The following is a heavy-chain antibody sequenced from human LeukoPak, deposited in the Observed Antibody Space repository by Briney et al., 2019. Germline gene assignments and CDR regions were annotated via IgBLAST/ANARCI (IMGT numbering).Heavy chain of an antibody. V-gene: IGHV4-4*07. CDR3: AKGPTVGTPTAVDY. CDR1: GGPISNYY. CDR2: IYSLGST. D-gene: IGHD4-23*01. Sequence: SETLSLTCTVSGGPISNYYWSWIRQPAGKGLEWIGRIYSLGSTNYNPSLKSRVTMSVDTSKNQFSLKVRSVTAADTAIYYCAKGPTVGTPTAVDYWGQGILVTVPS. J-gene: IGHJ4*02.